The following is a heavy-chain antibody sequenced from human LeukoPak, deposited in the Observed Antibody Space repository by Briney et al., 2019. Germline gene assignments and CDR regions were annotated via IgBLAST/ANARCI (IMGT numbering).Heavy chain of an antibody. CDR3: ASRSSGYYYGMDV. D-gene: IGHD6-6*01. V-gene: IGHV4-59*01. J-gene: IGHJ6*02. CDR2: IDYSGST. Sequence: SETLSLTCTVSGGSISSYYWSWIRQPPGKGLEWIGYIDYSGSTNYNPSLKSRVTISVDTSKNQFSLKLSSVTAAGTAVYSCASRSSGYYYGMDVWGQGTTVTVSS. CDR1: GGSISSYY.